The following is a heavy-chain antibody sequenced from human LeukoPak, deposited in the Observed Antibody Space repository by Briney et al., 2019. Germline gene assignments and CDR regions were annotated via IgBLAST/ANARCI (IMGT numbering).Heavy chain of an antibody. CDR3: ARVKLGIQLWSRTSHAFDI. J-gene: IGHJ3*02. CDR2: INPNSGGT. CDR1: GYTFTGYY. Sequence: ASVKVSCKASGYTFTGYYMHWVRQAPGQGLEWMGWINPNSGGTNYAQKFQGRVTMTRDTSISTAYMELSRLRSNDTAVYYCARVKLGIQLWSRTSHAFDIWGQGTMVTVSS. D-gene: IGHD5-18*01. V-gene: IGHV1-2*02.